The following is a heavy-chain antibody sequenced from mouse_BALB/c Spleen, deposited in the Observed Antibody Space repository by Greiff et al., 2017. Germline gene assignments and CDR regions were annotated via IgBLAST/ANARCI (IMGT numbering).Heavy chain of an antibody. Sequence: QVQLKQSGAELARPGASVKLSCKASGYTFTSYWMQWVKQRPGQGLEWIGAIYPGDGDTRYTQKFKGKATLTADKSSSTAYMQLSSLASEDSAVYYCALIYYDYDVSTYYYAMDYWGQGTSVTVSS. CDR1: GYTFTSYW. D-gene: IGHD2-4*01. CDR3: ALIYYDYDVSTYYYAMDY. V-gene: IGHV1-87*01. J-gene: IGHJ4*01. CDR2: IYPGDGDT.